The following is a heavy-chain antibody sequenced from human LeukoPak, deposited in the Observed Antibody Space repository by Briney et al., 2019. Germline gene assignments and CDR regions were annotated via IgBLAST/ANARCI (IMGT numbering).Heavy chain of an antibody. CDR1: GFTFSSYA. Sequence: GGSLRLSCAASGFTFSSYAMHWVRQAPGKGLEWVAVISYDGSNKYYADSVKGRFTISRDNSKNTLYLQMNSLRAEDTAVYYCASSMVRGVLVDYWGQGTLVTASS. D-gene: IGHD3-10*01. J-gene: IGHJ4*02. V-gene: IGHV3-30-3*01. CDR3: ASSMVRGVLVDY. CDR2: ISYDGSNK.